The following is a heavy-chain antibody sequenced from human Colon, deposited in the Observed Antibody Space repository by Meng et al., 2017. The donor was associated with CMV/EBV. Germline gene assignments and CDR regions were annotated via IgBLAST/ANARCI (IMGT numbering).Heavy chain of an antibody. J-gene: IGHJ4*02. Sequence: ATEGTYTKYGVNRAPRAGVQGLEWIGWMEPNSGKADYAQSFQGSVTMTWNTSICTAYMELSSLSSDDTAGYYCARGPRNNGFDYWGQGTLVTVSS. D-gene: IGHD1/OR15-1a*01. CDR3: ARGPRNNGFDY. V-gene: IGHV1-8*01. CDR1: EGTYTKYG. CDR2: MEPNSGKA.